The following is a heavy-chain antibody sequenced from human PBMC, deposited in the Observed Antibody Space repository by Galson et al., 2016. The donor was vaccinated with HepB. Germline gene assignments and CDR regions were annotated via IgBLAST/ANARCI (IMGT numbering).Heavy chain of an antibody. Sequence: SLRLSCAASGFIVSNNYMTWVRQAPGKGLEWVSVIYASGTIYYADSVKGRFTISRDNSRDTVHLQINSLRAEDTAVYYCARATTYYYYYMDVWGKGTTVTVSS. CDR3: ARATTYYYYYMDV. CDR2: IYASGTI. CDR1: GFIVSNNY. D-gene: IGHD1-1*01. J-gene: IGHJ6*03. V-gene: IGHV3-53*01.